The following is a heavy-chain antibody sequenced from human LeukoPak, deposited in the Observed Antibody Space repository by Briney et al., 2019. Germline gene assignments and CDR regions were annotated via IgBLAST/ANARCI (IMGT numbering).Heavy chain of an antibody. V-gene: IGHV3-7*01. Sequence: GGSLRLSCAASGFTFSSYWMSWVRQAPGKGLEWVANIKQDGSEKYYVDSVKGRFTISRDNAKNSLYLQMNSLGAEDTAVYYCARHQQGEMATIEMDYWGQGTLVTVSS. CDR2: IKQDGSEK. J-gene: IGHJ4*02. D-gene: IGHD5-24*01. CDR3: ARHQQGEMATIEMDY. CDR1: GFTFSSYW.